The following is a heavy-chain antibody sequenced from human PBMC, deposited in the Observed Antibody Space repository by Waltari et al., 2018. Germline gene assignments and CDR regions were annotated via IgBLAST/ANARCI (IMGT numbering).Heavy chain of an antibody. CDR2: ARSSGHGYST. D-gene: IGHD2-15*01. V-gene: IGHV3-72*01. CDR3: VRGAYCSGGRCPDAFDI. J-gene: IGHJ3*02. Sequence: EVQLVESGRDLVQPGRSLRLSCATSGFTFSDYYMDWVRKAPGKGLGWVARARSSGHGYSTEYVASVRGGFTVSRDVTRNSVYLQMINLKTGDTALYYCVRGAYCSGGRCPDAFDIWGQGTMVSVAP. CDR1: GFTFSDYY.